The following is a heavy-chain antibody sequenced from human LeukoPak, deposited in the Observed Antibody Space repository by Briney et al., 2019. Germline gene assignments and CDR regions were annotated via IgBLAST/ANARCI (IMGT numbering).Heavy chain of an antibody. CDR3: ARDTIVVVPAAIAVDYYGMDV. V-gene: IGHV3-33*01. CDR1: GFTFSSYG. D-gene: IGHD2-2*01. CDR2: IWYDGSNK. J-gene: IGHJ6*02. Sequence: GGSLRLSCAASGFTFSSYGMHWVRQAPGKGLEWVAVIWYDGSNKYCADSVKGRFTISRDNSKNTLYLQMNSLRAEDTAVYYCARDTIVVVPAAIAVDYYGMDVWGQGTTVTVSS.